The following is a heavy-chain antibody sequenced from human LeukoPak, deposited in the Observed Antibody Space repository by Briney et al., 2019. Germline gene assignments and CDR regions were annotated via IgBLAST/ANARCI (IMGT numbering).Heavy chain of an antibody. CDR1: GFTFSSYS. Sequence: PGGSLRLSCAASGFTFSSYSMNWVRQAPGKGLEWVSSISSSSYIYYADSVKGRFTISRDNAKNSLYLQMNSLRAEDTAVYYCARDLRDYYDSSGLDYWGQGTLVTVSS. D-gene: IGHD3-22*01. J-gene: IGHJ4*02. V-gene: IGHV3-21*01. CDR3: ARDLRDYYDSSGLDY. CDR2: ISSSSYI.